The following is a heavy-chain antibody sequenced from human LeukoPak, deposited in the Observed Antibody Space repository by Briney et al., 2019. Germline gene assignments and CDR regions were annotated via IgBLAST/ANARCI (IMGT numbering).Heavy chain of an antibody. Sequence: SEPLSLTCAVSGYSISSGYYWGWIRQPPGKGLEWIGSIYHSGSTYYNPSLKSRVTISVDTSKNQFSLKLSSVTAADTAVYYCATSSWIQLWLRFHYWVQGTLVTVSS. CDR2: IYHSGST. CDR3: ATSSWIQLWLRFHY. CDR1: GYSISSGYY. D-gene: IGHD5-18*01. V-gene: IGHV4-38-2*01. J-gene: IGHJ4*02.